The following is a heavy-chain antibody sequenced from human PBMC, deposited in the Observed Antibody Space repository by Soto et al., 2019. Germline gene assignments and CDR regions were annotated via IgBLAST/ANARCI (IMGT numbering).Heavy chain of an antibody. CDR3: ARRSPTVTYDY. CDR2: IYYSGST. D-gene: IGHD4-17*01. Sequence: QLQLQESGPGLVKPSETLSLTCTVSGGSISSSSYYWGWIRQPPGKGLEWIGSIYYSGSTYYNPSLKSRVTISVDTSKNQFSLKLSSVTAADTAVYYCARRSPTVTYDYWGQGTLVTVSS. J-gene: IGHJ4*02. CDR1: GGSISSSSYY. V-gene: IGHV4-39*01.